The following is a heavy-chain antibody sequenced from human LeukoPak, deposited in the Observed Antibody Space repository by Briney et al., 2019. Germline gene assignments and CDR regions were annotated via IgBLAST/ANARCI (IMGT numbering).Heavy chain of an antibody. CDR2: INPDGRDT. V-gene: IGHV3-7*01. J-gene: IGHJ1*01. D-gene: IGHD1-1*01. Sequence: PGGSLRLSCVVSGFTFNRCWMNWVRQAPGKGLEWVAHINPDGRDTYYVDSVKGRFTISRDNAQNSMYLQMNSLRVEDTAVYYLTSWGGTTAENFQRWGQGTLVNGSS. CDR3: TSWGGTTAENFQR. CDR1: GFTFNRCW.